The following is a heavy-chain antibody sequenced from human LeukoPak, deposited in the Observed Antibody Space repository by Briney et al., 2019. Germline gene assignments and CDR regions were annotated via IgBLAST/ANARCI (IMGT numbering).Heavy chain of an antibody. CDR1: GFTFSSYG. J-gene: IGHJ4*02. CDR3: ARVDTVVTTFDY. D-gene: IGHD4-23*01. Sequence: PGGSLRLSCAASGFTFSSYGMHWVRQAPGKGLDWVAFIHHDGSNKYYADSLKGRFTISRDNSKNTLYLQMNSLRAEDTAVYYCARVDTVVTTFDYWGQGTLVTVSS. V-gene: IGHV3-30*02. CDR2: IHHDGSNK.